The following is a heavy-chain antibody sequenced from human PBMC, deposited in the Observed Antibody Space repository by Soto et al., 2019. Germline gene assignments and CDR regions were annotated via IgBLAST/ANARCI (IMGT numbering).Heavy chain of an antibody. Sequence: PSETLSLTCAVYGGSVHGYYWNWIRQPPGNGLEWIGEINHTGGTHYNPSLKSRVTMSVDTSKNQFSLRLSSVTAADTAIYYCATRITVFGLLIPPFDPWGQGTQVTVSS. CDR3: ATRITVFGLLIPPFDP. J-gene: IGHJ5*02. D-gene: IGHD3-3*01. V-gene: IGHV4-34*01. CDR2: INHTGGT. CDR1: GGSVHGYY.